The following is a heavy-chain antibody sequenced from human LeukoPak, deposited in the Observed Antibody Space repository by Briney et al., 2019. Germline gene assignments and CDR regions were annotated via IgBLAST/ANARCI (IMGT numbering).Heavy chain of an antibody. CDR3: ARSRYSGSYGVDY. D-gene: IGHD1-26*01. Sequence: GGSLRLSCAASGFTFSSYWMSWVRQAPGKGLEWVANIKQDGSEKYYVDSVKGRFTISRDNAKNSLYLQMNSLRAEDTAVYYCARSRYSGSYGVDYWGQGTLVTVSS. CDR1: GFTFSSYW. CDR2: IKQDGSEK. V-gene: IGHV3-7*05. J-gene: IGHJ4*02.